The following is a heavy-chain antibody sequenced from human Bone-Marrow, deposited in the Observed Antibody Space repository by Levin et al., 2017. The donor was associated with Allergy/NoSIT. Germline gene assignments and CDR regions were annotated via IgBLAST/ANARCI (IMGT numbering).Heavy chain of an antibody. CDR1: GFTFSSYA. CDR3: AREGLAAAGTVFDAFDI. Sequence: GGSLRLSCAASGFTFSSYAMHWVRQAPGKGLEWVAVISYDGSNKYYADSVKGRFTISRDNSKNTLYLQMNSLRAEDTAVYYCAREGLAAAGTVFDAFDIWGQGTMVTVSS. CDR2: ISYDGSNK. J-gene: IGHJ3*02. D-gene: IGHD6-13*01. V-gene: IGHV3-30-3*01.